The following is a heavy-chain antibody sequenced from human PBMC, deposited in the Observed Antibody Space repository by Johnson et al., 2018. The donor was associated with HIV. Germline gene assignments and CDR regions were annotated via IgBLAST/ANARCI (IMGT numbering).Heavy chain of an antibody. D-gene: IGHD1-1*01. CDR3: AKPSTESAFDI. J-gene: IGHJ3*02. Sequence: QMQLVESGGGVVQPGMSLRLSCAASGFTFSSYGMHWVRQAPGKGLEWVAVISYDGSNKYYADSVKGRFTISRDNSKNTLYLQMNSLRAEDTAVYYCAKPSTESAFDIWGQGTMVTVSS. V-gene: IGHV3-30*18. CDR1: GFTFSSYG. CDR2: ISYDGSNK.